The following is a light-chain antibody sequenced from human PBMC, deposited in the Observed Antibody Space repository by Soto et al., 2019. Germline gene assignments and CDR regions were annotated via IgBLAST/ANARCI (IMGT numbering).Light chain of an antibody. J-gene: IGLJ1*01. CDR1: SSDVGSYNL. CDR2: EVN. CDR3: CSYAGGTSFYV. Sequence: QSALTQPASVSGSPGQSITISCTGTSSDVGSYNLISWYQQYPAKAPKLMIYEVNNRPAGVSSRFSGYKYGTTASLTISGLQAEDEADYYCCSYAGGTSFYVFGSGTKLTVL. V-gene: IGLV2-23*02.